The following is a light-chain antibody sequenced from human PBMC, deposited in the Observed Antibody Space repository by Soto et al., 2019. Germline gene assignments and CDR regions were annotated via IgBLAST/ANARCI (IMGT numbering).Light chain of an antibody. Sequence: EIVLTQSPGTLSLSPGERATLSCRATQTITNNFLAWYQQEPGQARRLLIYGASSRATGIPDRFSASGSGTDFTLTISRLEPEDFAVYHCQQYGTLPLTFGGGTKVEIK. CDR3: QQYGTLPLT. CDR2: GAS. CDR1: QTITNNF. J-gene: IGKJ4*01. V-gene: IGKV3-20*01.